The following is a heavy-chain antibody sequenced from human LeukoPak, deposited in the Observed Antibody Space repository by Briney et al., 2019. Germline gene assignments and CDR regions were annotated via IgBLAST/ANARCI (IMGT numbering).Heavy chain of an antibody. CDR2: IKQDGSEK. CDR1: GFTFSVYW. D-gene: IGHD6-13*01. J-gene: IGHJ4*02. Sequence: GGSLRLSCAASGFTFSVYWMSWVRQAPGKGLEWVANIKQDGSEKYYVDSVKGRFIISRDNAKNSLFLQMNNLRAEDTAVYYCARDRYKYSSTWNYFDYWGQGTLVTVSS. V-gene: IGHV3-7*01. CDR3: ARDRYKYSSTWNYFDY.